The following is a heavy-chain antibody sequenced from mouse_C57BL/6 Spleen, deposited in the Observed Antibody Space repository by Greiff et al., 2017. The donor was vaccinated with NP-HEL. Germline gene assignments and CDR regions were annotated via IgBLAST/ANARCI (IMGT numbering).Heavy chain of an antibody. Sequence: EVKLMESGGGLVKPGGSLKLSCAASGFTFSDYGMHWVRQAPEKGLEWVAYISSGSSTIYYADTVKGRFTISRDNAKNTLFLQMTSLRSEDTAMYYCAREGSNWYFDVWGTGTTVTVSS. CDR1: GFTFSDYG. J-gene: IGHJ1*03. V-gene: IGHV5-17*01. CDR3: AREGSNWYFDV. CDR2: ISSGSSTI.